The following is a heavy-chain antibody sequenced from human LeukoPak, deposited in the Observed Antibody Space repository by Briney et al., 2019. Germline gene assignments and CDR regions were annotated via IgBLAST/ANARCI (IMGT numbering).Heavy chain of an antibody. D-gene: IGHD2-2*02. CDR1: GYTFTGYY. CDR2: INPNSGGT. J-gene: IGHJ3*02. V-gene: IGHV1-2*02. CDR3: ARYSGYCSSTSCYTVAAFDI. Sequence: ASVKVSCKASGYTFTGYYMHWVRRARGQGLEWMGWINPNSGGTNYAQKFQGRVTMTRDTSISTAYMELSRLRSDDTAVYYCARYSGYCSSTSCYTVAAFDIWGQGTMVTVSS.